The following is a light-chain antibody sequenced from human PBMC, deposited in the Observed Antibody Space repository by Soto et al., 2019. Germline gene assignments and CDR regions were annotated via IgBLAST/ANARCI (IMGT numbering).Light chain of an antibody. CDR2: EDD. J-gene: IGLJ1*01. Sequence: NFMLTQPHSVSESPEKTVTISCTRSGGSIASTYVQWYQQRPGSSPTTVIYEDDQRPSGVPDRFSGSIDSSSNSASLTISGLKTEDEADYFCQSYDNTNGGVFGTGTKLTVL. CDR3: QSYDNTNGGV. V-gene: IGLV6-57*01. CDR1: GGSIASTY.